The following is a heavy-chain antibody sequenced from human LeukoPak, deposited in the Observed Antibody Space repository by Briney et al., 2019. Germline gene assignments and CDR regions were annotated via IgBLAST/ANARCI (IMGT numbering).Heavy chain of an antibody. J-gene: IGHJ6*03. Sequence: PSETLSLTCTVSGGSISSGSYYWSWIRQPAGKGLEWIGRIYTSGSTNYNPSLKSRVTISVDTSKNQFSLKLSSVTAADTAVYYCARGPYSSPRYYYYYYMDVWGKGTTVTVSS. CDR3: ARGPYSSPRYYYYYYMDV. V-gene: IGHV4-61*02. CDR2: IYTSGST. CDR1: GGSISSGSYY. D-gene: IGHD6-13*01.